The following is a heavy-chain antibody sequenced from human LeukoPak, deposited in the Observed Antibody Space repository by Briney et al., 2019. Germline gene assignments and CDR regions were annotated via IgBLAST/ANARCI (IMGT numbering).Heavy chain of an antibody. CDR1: GGSISSYY. V-gene: IGHV4-59*01. D-gene: IGHD6-13*01. CDR2: IYYSGST. Sequence: PSETLSLTCTVSGGSISSYYWSWIRQPPGKGLEWIGYIYYSGSTSYNPSLKSRVTISVDTSKNQFSLKLSSVTAADTAVYYCAREEYRSSWREYNWFDPWGQGTLVTVSS. CDR3: AREEYRSSWREYNWFDP. J-gene: IGHJ5*02.